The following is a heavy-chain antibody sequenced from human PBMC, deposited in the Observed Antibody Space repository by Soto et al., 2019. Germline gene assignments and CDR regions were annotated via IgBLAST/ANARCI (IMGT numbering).Heavy chain of an antibody. J-gene: IGHJ4*02. CDR2: IIPILGIA. CDR3: ASDRLYSSGGY. CDR1: GGTFSSYT. D-gene: IGHD6-19*01. V-gene: IGHV1-69*02. Sequence: QVQLVQSGAEVKKPGSSVKVSCKASGGTFSSYTISWVRPAPGQGLEWMGRIIPILGIANYAQKFQGRVTITADKSTSTAYMELSSLRSEDTAVYYCASDRLYSSGGYWGQGTLVTVSS.